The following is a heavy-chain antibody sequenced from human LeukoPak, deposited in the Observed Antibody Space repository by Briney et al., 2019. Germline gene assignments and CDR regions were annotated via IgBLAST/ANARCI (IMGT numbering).Heavy chain of an antibody. V-gene: IGHV4-39*07. CDR2: IYYSGST. Sequence: SETLSLTCTVSGGSISSSSYYWGWIRQPPGKGLEWIGSIYYSGSTHYNPSLKSRVTVSVDTSKNQFSLKLSSVTAADTAVYYCARDEQSFDIWGQGTMVTVSS. D-gene: IGHD1/OR15-1a*01. J-gene: IGHJ3*02. CDR1: GGSISSSSYY. CDR3: ARDEQSFDI.